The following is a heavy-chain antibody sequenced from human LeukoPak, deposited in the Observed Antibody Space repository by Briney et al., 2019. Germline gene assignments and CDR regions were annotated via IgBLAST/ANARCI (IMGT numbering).Heavy chain of an antibody. Sequence: GGSLRLSCAAPGFIVRSNYMNWVRQAPGKGLEWVSVLYSDGTTYYTDSVKGRFTISRDNSKNTLYLQMNSLRAGDTAVYYCARGGGYYGIDYWGQGTLVTVSS. D-gene: IGHD3-22*01. J-gene: IGHJ4*02. CDR1: GFIVRSNY. V-gene: IGHV3-53*01. CDR3: ARGGGYYGIDY. CDR2: LYSDGTT.